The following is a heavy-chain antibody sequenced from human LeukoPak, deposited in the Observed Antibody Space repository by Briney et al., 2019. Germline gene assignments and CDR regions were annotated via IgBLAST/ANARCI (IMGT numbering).Heavy chain of an antibody. V-gene: IGHV4-59*01. CDR1: GGSISTYY. D-gene: IGHD2-8*01. Sequence: PSETLSLTCTVSGGSISTYYWSWLRQPPGKGLEWIGYIYYDGSTNYSPPFKSRVTMSLDTSKNQFSLNLSFMTAADTAVYYCARFSPMVYGSHDAFDVWGQGTMVTVSS. CDR3: ARFSPMVYGSHDAFDV. J-gene: IGHJ3*01. CDR2: IYYDGST.